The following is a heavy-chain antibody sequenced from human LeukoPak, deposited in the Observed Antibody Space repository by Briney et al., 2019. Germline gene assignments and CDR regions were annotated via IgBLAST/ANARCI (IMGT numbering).Heavy chain of an antibody. Sequence: GGSLRLSCAASGFTFSSYSMNWVRQAPGKGLEWVSYISSSSSTIYYADSVKGRFTISRDNAKNSLYLQMNSLRAEDTAVYYCARVLGYSSSWPFDCWGQGTLVTVSS. D-gene: IGHD6-13*01. J-gene: IGHJ4*02. CDR3: ARVLGYSSSWPFDC. CDR2: ISSSSSTI. CDR1: GFTFSSYS. V-gene: IGHV3-48*04.